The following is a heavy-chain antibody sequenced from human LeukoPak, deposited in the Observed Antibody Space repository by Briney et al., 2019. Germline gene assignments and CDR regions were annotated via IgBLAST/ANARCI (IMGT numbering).Heavy chain of an antibody. J-gene: IGHJ4*02. CDR2: INSVGTTT. V-gene: IGHV3-74*01. CDR3: TRGAPSVTLDY. Sequence: GRSLRLSCAASGFTFSSYWMHWVRQAPGKGLVWVSRINSVGTTTNYADSVKGRFTISRDNAKNTVFLQMNSLRAEDTAVYYCTRGAPSVTLDYWGQGALVTVSS. CDR1: GFTFSSYW. D-gene: IGHD4-17*01.